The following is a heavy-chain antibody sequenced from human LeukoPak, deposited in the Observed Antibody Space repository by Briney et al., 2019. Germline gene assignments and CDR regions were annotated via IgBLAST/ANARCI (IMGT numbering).Heavy chain of an antibody. J-gene: IGHJ4*02. D-gene: IGHD5-18*01. Sequence: SETLSFTCTVSGGSISSSSYYWGWIRQPPGKGLEWIGSIYYSGSTYYNPSLKSRVTISVDTSKNQFSLKLSSVTAADTAVYYCARVKEIVQLWFRDYYFDYWGQGTLVTVSS. CDR3: ARVKEIVQLWFRDYYFDY. V-gene: IGHV4-39*07. CDR2: IYYSGST. CDR1: GGSISSSSYY.